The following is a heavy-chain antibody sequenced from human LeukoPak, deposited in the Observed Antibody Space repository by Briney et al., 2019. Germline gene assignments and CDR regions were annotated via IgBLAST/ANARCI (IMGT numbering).Heavy chain of an antibody. V-gene: IGHV3-7*01. CDR3: ARANY. CDR1: GFTFGNSW. CDR2: IKQDGSDK. Sequence: QAGGSLRLSCAASGFTFGNSWMSWVRQAPGKGLEWVANIKQDGSDKYYVDSVKGRFTISRDNAKNSLYLQMNSLRADDTAVYYCARANYWGQGTLVTVSS. J-gene: IGHJ4*02.